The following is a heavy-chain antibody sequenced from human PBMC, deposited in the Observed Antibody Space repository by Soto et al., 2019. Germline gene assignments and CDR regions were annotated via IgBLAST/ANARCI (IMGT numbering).Heavy chain of an antibody. D-gene: IGHD3-9*01. Sequence: ASVKVSCKASGGTFSSYAISWVRQAPGQGLEWMGGIIPIFGTANYAQKFQGRVTITADESTSTAYMGLSSLRSEDTAVYYCASCLETAGRVPDILTGYSPHYYYYGMDVWGQGTTVTVSS. CDR2: IIPIFGTA. CDR1: GGTFSSYA. CDR3: ASCLETAGRVPDILTGYSPHYYYYGMDV. V-gene: IGHV1-69*13. J-gene: IGHJ6*02.